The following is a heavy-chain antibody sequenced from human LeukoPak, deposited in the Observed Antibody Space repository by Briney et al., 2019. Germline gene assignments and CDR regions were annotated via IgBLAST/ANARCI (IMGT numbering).Heavy chain of an antibody. D-gene: IGHD2-2*01. CDR2: ISYDGSNK. V-gene: IGHV3-30*19. Sequence: GGSLRLSCAASGFTFSSYGMHWVRQAPGKGLEWVAVISYDGSNKYYADSAKGRFTISRDNSKNTLYLQMNSLRAEDTAVYYCARAHYCSSTSCYSREYFDYWGQGTLVTVSS. CDR1: GFTFSSYG. CDR3: ARAHYCSSTSCYSREYFDY. J-gene: IGHJ4*02.